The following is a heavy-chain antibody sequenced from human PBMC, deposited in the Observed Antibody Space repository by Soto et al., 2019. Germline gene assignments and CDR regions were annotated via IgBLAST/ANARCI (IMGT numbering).Heavy chain of an antibody. Sequence: LRLSCAASGFTFQNYAMHWVRQAPGKGLEWVSGISWNGGTIGYADSVRGRFTVSRDNAKNSLSLQMNSLRPEDTALYYCAKDKVCSNFEYYFDSWGQGTLVTVSS. J-gene: IGHJ4*02. D-gene: IGHD4-4*01. CDR3: AKDKVCSNFEYYFDS. V-gene: IGHV3-9*01. CDR2: ISWNGGTI. CDR1: GFTFQNYA.